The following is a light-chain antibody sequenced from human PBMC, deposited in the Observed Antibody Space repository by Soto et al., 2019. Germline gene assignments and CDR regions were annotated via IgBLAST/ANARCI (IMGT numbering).Light chain of an antibody. J-gene: IGKJ1*01. CDR3: QQYDNWPRT. V-gene: IGKV3-15*01. Sequence: EIVMTQSPATLSVSPGERATLSCRASQSVNSKLAWYQQKPGQAPRLLIFGASSRASGIPDRFSGFGSGTEFTLTINSLQSEDFAVYYCQQYDNWPRTFGQGTKVDIK. CDR2: GAS. CDR1: QSVNSK.